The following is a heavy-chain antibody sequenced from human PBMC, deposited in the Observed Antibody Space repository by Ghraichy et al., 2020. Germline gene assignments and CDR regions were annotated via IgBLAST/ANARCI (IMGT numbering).Heavy chain of an antibody. D-gene: IGHD5-24*01. CDR2: ISGSGGST. CDR3: AKGGRVGYSQGPFDI. CDR1: GFTFSSYA. V-gene: IGHV3-23*01. J-gene: IGHJ3*02. Sequence: GGSLRLSCAASGFTFSSYAMSWVRQAPGKGLEWVSAISGSGGSTYYADSVKGRFTISRDNSKNTLYLQMNSLRAEDTAVYYCAKGGRVGYSQGPFDIWCQGTMVTVSS.